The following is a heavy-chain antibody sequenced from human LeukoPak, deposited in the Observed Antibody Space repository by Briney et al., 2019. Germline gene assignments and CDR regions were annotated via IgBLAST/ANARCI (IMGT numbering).Heavy chain of an antibody. V-gene: IGHV1-2*02. Sequence: ASVKVSCKASGYTFTGYYMHWVRRAPGQGLDWMGWINPNSGGTNYAQKFQGRVTITRDTSISTAYMELSRLRSDDTAVYYCARAGLRLGELSSLDYWGQGTLVTVSS. J-gene: IGHJ4*02. CDR3: ARAGLRLGELSSLDY. D-gene: IGHD3-16*02. CDR1: GYTFTGYY. CDR2: INPNSGGT.